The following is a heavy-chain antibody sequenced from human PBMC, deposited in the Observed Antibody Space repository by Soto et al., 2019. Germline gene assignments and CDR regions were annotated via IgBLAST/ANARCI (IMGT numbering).Heavy chain of an antibody. V-gene: IGHV3-21*01. CDR3: ARERGYSYGSLDY. J-gene: IGHJ4*02. Sequence: EVQLVESGGGLVKPGGSLRLSCAASGFTFSSYSMNWVRQAPGKGLEWVSSISSSSSYIYYADSVKGRFTISRDNAKNSLYLQMNSLRAEDTAVYYCARERGYSYGSLDYWGQGTLFTVSS. CDR1: GFTFSSYS. CDR2: ISSSSSYI. D-gene: IGHD5-18*01.